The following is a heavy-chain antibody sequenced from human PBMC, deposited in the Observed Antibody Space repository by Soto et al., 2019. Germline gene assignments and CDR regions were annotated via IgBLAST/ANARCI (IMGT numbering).Heavy chain of an antibody. D-gene: IGHD6-13*01. CDR1: GGSISSYL. Sequence: SETLSLTCTVSGGSISSYLWSWIRQPPGKGLEWIGYIYYSGSTNYNPSLKSRVTMSVDMSKKEFSLSLSSVTAADTAVYYCARGMTASGTGPPYNWLDPWGQGTLVTVSS. J-gene: IGHJ5*02. V-gene: IGHV4-59*01. CDR2: IYYSGST. CDR3: ARGMTASGTGPPYNWLDP.